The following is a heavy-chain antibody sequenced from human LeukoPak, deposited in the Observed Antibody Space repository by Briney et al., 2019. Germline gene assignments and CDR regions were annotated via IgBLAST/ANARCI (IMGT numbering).Heavy chain of an antibody. CDR2: IGYDGSNK. D-gene: IGHD3-16*01. CDR3: AKDGGYDTRYMDV. CDR1: GFTFTSCR. J-gene: IGHJ6*03. Sequence: PGGSLRLSCAASGFTFTSCRMHWVRHAPRKGREWVGDIGYDGSNKYYADSVKGRFTISRDNSKNTLYLQMNSLRAEDTAVYYCAKDGGYDTRYMDVWGKGTTVTVSS. V-gene: IGHV3-33*06.